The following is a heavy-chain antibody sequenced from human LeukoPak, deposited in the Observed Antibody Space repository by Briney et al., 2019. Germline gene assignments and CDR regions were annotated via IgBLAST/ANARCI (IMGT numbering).Heavy chain of an antibody. Sequence: AASVKVSCKASGGTFSSYAISWVRQAPGQGLEWMGRIIPILGIANYAQKFQGRVTITADKSTSTAYMELSSLRSEDTAVYYCARANCGGDCFDYWGQGTLVTVSS. CDR1: GGTFSSYA. J-gene: IGHJ4*02. V-gene: IGHV1-69*04. D-gene: IGHD2-21*01. CDR2: IIPILGIA. CDR3: ARANCGGDCFDY.